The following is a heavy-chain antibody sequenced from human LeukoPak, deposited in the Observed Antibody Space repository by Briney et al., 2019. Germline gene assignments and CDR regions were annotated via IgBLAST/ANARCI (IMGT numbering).Heavy chain of an antibody. CDR1: GGSISSGGYS. V-gene: IGHV4-30-2*01. CDR2: IYHSGST. Sequence: KPSETLSLTCAVSGGSISSGGYSWSWIRQPPGKGLEWIGYIYHSGSTYYNPSLKSRVTISVDRSKNQFSLKLSSVTAADTAVYYCAGFDFWSGYYRDYWGQGTLVTVSS. J-gene: IGHJ4*02. D-gene: IGHD3-3*01. CDR3: AGFDFWSGYYRDY.